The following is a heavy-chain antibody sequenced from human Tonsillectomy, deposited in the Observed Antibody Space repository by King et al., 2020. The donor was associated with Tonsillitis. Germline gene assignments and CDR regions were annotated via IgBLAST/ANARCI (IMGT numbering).Heavy chain of an antibody. V-gene: IGHV4-61*01. CDR2: IYYSGST. CDR3: AGDRPXVVGATXYYFXY. D-gene: IGHD1-26*01. J-gene: IGHJ4*02. CDR1: GGSVSSGSYY. Sequence: QLQESGPGLVKPSETLSLTCTVSGGSVSSGSYYWSWIRQPPGKGLEWIGYIYYSGSTNYNPSLKSRVTISVDTSKNQFSLKLSSVTAADTAVYYCAGDRPXVVGATXYYFXYWGQXTLVTVSS.